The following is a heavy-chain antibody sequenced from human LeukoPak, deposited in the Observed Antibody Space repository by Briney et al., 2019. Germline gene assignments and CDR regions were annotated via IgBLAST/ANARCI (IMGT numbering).Heavy chain of an antibody. V-gene: IGHV3-33*01. CDR3: ATAQPTSSWTGFNV. D-gene: IGHD6-13*01. Sequence: PGRSLRLSCAASGFTFSNYVMHWVRRAPGKGLEWVAIIWFDGTNKYYADSVKGRFTISRDNSKDALYLQMYSLGAEDTAVYYCATAQPTSSWTGFNVWGQGTMVTVS. J-gene: IGHJ3*01. CDR2: IWFDGTNK. CDR1: GFTFSNYV.